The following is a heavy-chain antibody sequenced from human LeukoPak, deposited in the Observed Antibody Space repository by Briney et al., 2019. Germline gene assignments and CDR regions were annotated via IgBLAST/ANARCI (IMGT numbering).Heavy chain of an antibody. Sequence: SETLSLTCTVSGGSISSYYWSWIRQPPGKGLEWIGSIYYSGSTYYNPSLKSRVTISVDTSKNQFSLKLSSVTAADTAVYYCARDVKRPYYFDYWGQGTLVTVSS. J-gene: IGHJ4*02. CDR2: IYYSGST. V-gene: IGHV4-59*05. CDR3: ARDVKRPYYFDY. D-gene: IGHD5-24*01. CDR1: GGSISSYY.